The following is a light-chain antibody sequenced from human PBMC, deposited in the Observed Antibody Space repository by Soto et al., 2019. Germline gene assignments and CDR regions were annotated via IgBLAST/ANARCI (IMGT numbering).Light chain of an antibody. CDR3: TSYTTSSTYV. CDR2: EVA. CDR1: SSDVGGYNY. Sequence: QSALTQPASVSGSPGQSIAISCTGTSSDVGGYNYVSWYQQHPGNAPEVMLYEVAILPSGVSDRFXGSKSGNTAXMTISGLQAEDEADYYCTSYTTSSTYVFGTGTKLTVL. J-gene: IGLJ1*01. V-gene: IGLV2-14*01.